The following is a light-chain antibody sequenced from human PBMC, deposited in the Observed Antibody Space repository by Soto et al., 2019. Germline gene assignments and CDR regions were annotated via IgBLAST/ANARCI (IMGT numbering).Light chain of an antibody. CDR3: QHYSAFSVT. CDR1: QNIGDL. V-gene: IGKV1-5*03. J-gene: IGKJ1*01. CDR2: KAS. Sequence: DIQMTQSPSTLSASVGDRVAITCRASQNIGDLLAWYQLKPGEAPKLLIYKASYLETGVPSRFSGSGSGTEFTFTISSPQPGDLATYYCQHYSAFSVTFGQGTKVDIK.